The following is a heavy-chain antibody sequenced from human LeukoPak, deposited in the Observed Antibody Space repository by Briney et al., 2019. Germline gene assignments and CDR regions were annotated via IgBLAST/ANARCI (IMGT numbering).Heavy chain of an antibody. CDR1: GFTFSSYE. D-gene: IGHD6-19*01. CDR3: ARGSYSSGYYFDY. V-gene: IGHV3-48*03. CDR2: ISSSGTTI. J-gene: IGHJ4*02. Sequence: GGSLRLSXAASGFTFSSYEMNWVRQTPGKGLEWLSYISSSGTTIYYADSVKGRFTISRDNAKNSLYLQMNSQRAEDTAVYYCARGSYSSGYYFDYWGQGTLVTVSS.